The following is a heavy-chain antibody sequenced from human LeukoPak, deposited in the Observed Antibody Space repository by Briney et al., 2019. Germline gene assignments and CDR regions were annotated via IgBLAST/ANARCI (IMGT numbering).Heavy chain of an antibody. Sequence: SETLSLTCTVFGGSISSYYWSWIRQPPGKGLEWIGYIYYSGSTNYNPSLKSRVTISVDTSKNQFSLKLSSVTAADTAVYYCARMLSSGYYYYYYYYYMDVWGKGTTVTVSS. V-gene: IGHV4-59*01. CDR3: ARMLSSGYYYYYYYYYMDV. CDR1: GGSISSYY. D-gene: IGHD3-22*01. CDR2: IYYSGST. J-gene: IGHJ6*03.